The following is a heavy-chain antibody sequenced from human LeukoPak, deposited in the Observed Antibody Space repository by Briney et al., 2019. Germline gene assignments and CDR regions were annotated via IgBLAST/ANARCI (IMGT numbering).Heavy chain of an antibody. CDR2: VYYSGST. Sequence: SETLSLTCTVSGGSVSSATYYWSWIRQPPGRGLEWIGYVYYSGSTTYNPSLKSRVTISVDTSKNQFSLKLRSVIAADTAVYYCARTPVGRQFDSWGQGTLATVSS. J-gene: IGHJ5*01. CDR1: GGSVSSATYY. V-gene: IGHV4-61*01. D-gene: IGHD2-2*01. CDR3: ARTPVGRQFDS.